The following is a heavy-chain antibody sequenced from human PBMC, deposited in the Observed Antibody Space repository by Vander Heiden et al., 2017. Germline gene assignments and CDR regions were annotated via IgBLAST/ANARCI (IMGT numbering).Heavy chain of an antibody. V-gene: IGHV3-11*01. CDR2: ISSSGSTI. Sequence: QVQLVESGGGLVKPGGSLRLSCAAAGVTFSDYYMSWLRQAPGKGLGWVSYISSSGSTIYYAASVKGRFTISRDTAKNSLYLQMNSLRAEDAAVYYGATGGMAGFGAFDIWGQGTMVTVSS. CDR3: ATGGMAGFGAFDI. J-gene: IGHJ3*02. CDR1: GVTFSDYY. D-gene: IGHD3-16*01.